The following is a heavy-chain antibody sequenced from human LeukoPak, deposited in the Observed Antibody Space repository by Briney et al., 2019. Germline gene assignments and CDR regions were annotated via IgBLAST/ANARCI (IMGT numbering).Heavy chain of an antibody. Sequence: GGSLRLSCAASGFSFTTYAMHWVRQAPGKGLEYVSTISSDGGGTYYANSVKGRFTISRDNSKNTLYLQMGRLRAEDMAVYYCARSDGGNYQAYFDCWGQGTLVTVSS. J-gene: IGHJ4*02. CDR2: ISSDGGGT. D-gene: IGHD4-23*01. V-gene: IGHV3-64*01. CDR3: ARSDGGNYQAYFDC. CDR1: GFSFTTYA.